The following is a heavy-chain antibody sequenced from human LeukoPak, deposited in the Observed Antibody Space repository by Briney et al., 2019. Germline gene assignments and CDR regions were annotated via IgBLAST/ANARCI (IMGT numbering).Heavy chain of an antibody. CDR1: GGSISSSSYY. J-gene: IGHJ4*02. CDR3: ASEAEYGAGSTNDY. Sequence: SETLSLTCTVSGGSISSSSYYWGWIRQPPGKGRGWIVGIYYSGSTYYNPSLKTQVTISVDTSKNHVSLKLSARTAADTAVYYCASEAEYGAGSTNDYWGQGTLVTVSS. D-gene: IGHD3-10*01. V-gene: IGHV4-39*02. CDR2: IYYSGST.